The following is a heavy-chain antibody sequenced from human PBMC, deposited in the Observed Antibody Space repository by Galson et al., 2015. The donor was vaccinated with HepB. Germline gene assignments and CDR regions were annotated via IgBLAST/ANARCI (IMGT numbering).Heavy chain of an antibody. D-gene: IGHD3-10*01. CDR2: INAGNGNK. V-gene: IGHV1-3*01. CDR1: GYTFITSA. Sequence: SVKVSCKASGYTFITSAMHWVRQAPGQRLEWMGWINAGNGNKKYSQKFQGRVALTRDTSTGTASMELSSLRFEDTAVYYCSRHSGYYYGSGSPLENWGQGTLVTVSS. CDR3: SRHSGYYYGSGSPLEN. J-gene: IGHJ4*02.